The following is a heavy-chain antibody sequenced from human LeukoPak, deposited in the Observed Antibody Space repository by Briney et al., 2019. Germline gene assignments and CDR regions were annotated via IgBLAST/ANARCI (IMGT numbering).Heavy chain of an antibody. V-gene: IGHV3-30-3*01. CDR2: ISYDGSNK. J-gene: IGHJ5*02. Sequence: GGSLRLSCAASGFTFSSYAMHWVRQAPGKGLEWVAVISYDGSNKYYADSVKGRFTISRDNSKNTLYLQMNSLRAEDTAVYYCARDWGWGGDGYNFYINWFDPWGQGTLVTVSS. D-gene: IGHD5-24*01. CDR1: GFTFSSYA. CDR3: ARDWGWGGDGYNFYINWFDP.